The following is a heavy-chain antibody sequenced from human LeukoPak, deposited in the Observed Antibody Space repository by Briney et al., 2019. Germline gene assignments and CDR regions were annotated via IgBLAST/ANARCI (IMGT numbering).Heavy chain of an antibody. Sequence: GASVKVSCKASGYTGYYMHWVRQAPGQGLEWMGWITPSGGTNYPQKFQGRVAITRDTSITTAYMDLSRLTSDDTAVYYCARDRYGDGFAHFDYWGQGALVTVSS. CDR2: ITPSGGT. V-gene: IGHV1-2*02. J-gene: IGHJ4*02. D-gene: IGHD5-24*01. CDR1: GYTGYY. CDR3: ARDRYGDGFAHFDY.